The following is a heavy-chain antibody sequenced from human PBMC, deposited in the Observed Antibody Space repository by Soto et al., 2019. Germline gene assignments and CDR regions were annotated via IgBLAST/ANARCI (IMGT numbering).Heavy chain of an antibody. CDR1: GGTFSNYA. CDR3: AKMGDKSGLWFDL. CDR2: IIPIFGTA. D-gene: IGHD3-16*01. V-gene: IGHV1-69*06. Sequence: SVKVSCKASGGTFSNYAFSWVRQAPGQGLEWMGGIIPIFGTANYAQKFQGRVTINADKSTSTAYMELSSLTSEDTAVYYCAKMGDKSGLWFDLWGQGTLVTVSS. J-gene: IGHJ5*02.